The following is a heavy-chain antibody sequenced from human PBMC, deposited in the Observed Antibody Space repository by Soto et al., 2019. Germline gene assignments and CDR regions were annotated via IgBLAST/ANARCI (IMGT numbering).Heavy chain of an antibody. J-gene: IGHJ4*02. CDR2: IYYSGST. D-gene: IGHD4-17*01. V-gene: IGHV4-59*08. CDR1: GGSISSYY. Sequence: TSEMLSLTCTVSGGSISSYYWSWIRQPPGKGLEWIGYIYYSGSTNYNPSLKSRVTISVDTSKNQFSLKLSSVTAADTAVYYCARHGVDYGDLDDWGQGTLVTVSS. CDR3: ARHGVDYGDLDD.